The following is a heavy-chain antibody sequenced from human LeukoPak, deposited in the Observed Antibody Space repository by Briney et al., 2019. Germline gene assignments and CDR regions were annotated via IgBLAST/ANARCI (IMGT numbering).Heavy chain of an antibody. CDR1: GLTFSSHS. CDR3: AKAGAYSNGYHEYPNYVDY. Sequence: GRSLRLSCAASGLTFSSHSMNWASQAPRKGLEWVSYISSSSSNIYYADSVKGRFTISRDNAKNSLYLQMNSLRAEDTAIYYCAKAGAYSNGYHEYPNYVDYWGQGTLVTVSS. CDR2: ISSSSSNI. D-gene: IGHD3-22*01. J-gene: IGHJ4*02. V-gene: IGHV3-48*01.